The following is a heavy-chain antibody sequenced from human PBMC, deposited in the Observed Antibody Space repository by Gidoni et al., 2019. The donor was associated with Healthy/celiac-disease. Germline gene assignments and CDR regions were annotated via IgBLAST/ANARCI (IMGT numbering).Heavy chain of an antibody. Sequence: QVQLVQSGAEVKKPGSSVKVSCKASGGTFSSYAISWVRQAPGQGLEWMGRIIPILGIANYAQKVQGRVTITADKSTSTAYMELSSLRSEDTAVYYCAREAVTTVTTGGWFDPWGQGTLVTVSS. CDR3: AREAVTTVTTGGWFDP. V-gene: IGHV1-69*09. J-gene: IGHJ5*02. CDR1: GGTFSSYA. D-gene: IGHD4-17*01. CDR2: IIPILGIA.